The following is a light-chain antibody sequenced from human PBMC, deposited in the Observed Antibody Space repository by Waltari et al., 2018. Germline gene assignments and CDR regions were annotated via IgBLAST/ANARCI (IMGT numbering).Light chain of an antibody. J-gene: IGKJ1*01. CDR1: QYLRTY. CDR3: QQSYDTPRT. V-gene: IGKV1-39*01. CDR2: AAS. Sequence: FQMTQSPSSMSASVGGRVTITCRARQYLRTYLNWYQQKPGKGPKLLIYAASTLQSGVPSRFSGSGSETDFTFTISSLQLEDFATYYCQQSYDTPRTFGQGTKVEVK.